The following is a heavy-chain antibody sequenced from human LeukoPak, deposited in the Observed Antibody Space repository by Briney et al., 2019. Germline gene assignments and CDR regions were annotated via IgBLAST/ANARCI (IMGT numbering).Heavy chain of an antibody. Sequence: ASVKVSYKASGYTFTSYGISWVRQAPGQGLEWMGWISAYNGNTNYAQKLQGRVTMTTDTSTSTAYMELRSLRSDDTAVYYCARDTGVIFGVVMDFDYWGQGTLVTVSS. CDR2: ISAYNGNT. D-gene: IGHD3-3*02. V-gene: IGHV1-18*01. CDR3: ARDTGVIFGVVMDFDY. CDR1: GYTFTSYG. J-gene: IGHJ4*02.